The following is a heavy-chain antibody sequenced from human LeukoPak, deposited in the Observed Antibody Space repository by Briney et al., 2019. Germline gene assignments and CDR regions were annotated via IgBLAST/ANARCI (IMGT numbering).Heavy chain of an antibody. CDR1: GFTFNTYT. D-gene: IGHD3-16*01. V-gene: IGHV3-48*04. CDR2: ISGSSGII. CDR3: TRSLDE. J-gene: IGHJ4*02. Sequence: GGSLRLSCAASGFTFNTYTMNWVRQAPGKGLEWVSYISGSSGIIDYADSVKGRFTISRDNAQNSLYLQMNSLRVEDTAVYYCTRSLDEWGQGALVTVSS.